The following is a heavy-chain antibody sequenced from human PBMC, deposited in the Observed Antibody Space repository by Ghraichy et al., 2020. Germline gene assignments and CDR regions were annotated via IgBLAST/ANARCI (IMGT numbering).Heavy chain of an antibody. Sequence: SETPSLTCTVSGGSISGYHWSWIRQPPGKGLEWIGYIYYRGSTNYNPSLESRVTISVDTSKNQLSLKLSSVIAADTAVYYCARVVGGYCSSTSCYGYFDYWGQGTLVTVSS. J-gene: IGHJ4*02. CDR1: GGSISGYH. V-gene: IGHV4-59*01. CDR2: IYYRGST. CDR3: ARVVGGYCSSTSCYGYFDY. D-gene: IGHD2-2*01.